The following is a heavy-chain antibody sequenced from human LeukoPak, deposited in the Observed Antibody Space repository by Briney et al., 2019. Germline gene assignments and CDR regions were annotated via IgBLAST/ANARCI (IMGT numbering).Heavy chain of an antibody. V-gene: IGHV3-23*01. D-gene: IGHD3-22*01. CDR3: AKDRGTFGHYDSSGFYSHGFDY. Sequence: GGSLRLSCAASGFTFSDYAMNWVRQAPGKGLEWVSSISGSGRNRCYADSVQGRFNISRDDAKNTVYLEVNSLRAEDTAVYYCAKDRGTFGHYDSSGFYSHGFDYWGQGILVTVSS. CDR2: ISGSGRNR. CDR1: GFTFSDYA. J-gene: IGHJ4*02.